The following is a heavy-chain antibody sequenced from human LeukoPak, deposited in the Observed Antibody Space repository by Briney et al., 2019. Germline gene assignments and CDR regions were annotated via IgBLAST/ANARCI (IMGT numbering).Heavy chain of an antibody. CDR3: ARRLVATITSAFDI. D-gene: IGHD5-12*01. V-gene: IGHV4-39*01. J-gene: IGHJ3*02. CDR1: GGSISSSSYY. CDR2: IYYSGST. Sequence: PSETLSLTCTVSGGSISSSSYYWGWIRQPPGKGLEWIGSIYYSGSTYYNPSLKSRVTISVDTSKNQFSLKLSSVTAADTAAYYCARRLVATITSAFDIWGQGTMVTVSS.